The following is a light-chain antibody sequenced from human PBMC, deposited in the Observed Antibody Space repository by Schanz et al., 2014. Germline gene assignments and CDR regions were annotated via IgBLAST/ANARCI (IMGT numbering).Light chain of an antibody. CDR3: SSYTTSSTLV. CDR1: SSDVGSYNL. Sequence: QSALTQPPSASGSPGQSVTISCTGTSSDVGSYNLVSWYQQHPGKAPKLMIYEGSKRPSGVSNRLSGSKSGNTASLTISGLQAEDEADYYCSSYTTSSTLVFGPGTKLTVL. J-gene: IGLJ1*01. V-gene: IGLV2-14*02. CDR2: EGS.